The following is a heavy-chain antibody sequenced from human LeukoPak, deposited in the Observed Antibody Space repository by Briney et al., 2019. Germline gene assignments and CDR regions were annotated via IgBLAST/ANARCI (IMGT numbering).Heavy chain of an antibody. CDR1: GYTFTSYY. CDR2: INPSGGST. V-gene: IGHV1-46*01. D-gene: IGHD3-22*01. Sequence: ASVKVSCKASGYTFTSYYMHWVRQAPGQGLEWMGIINPSGGSTSYAQKFQGRVTMTRDTSTSTVYMELSSLRSEDTAVYYCARVEEYYYDSSGKGWAFDIWGQGTMVTVSS. J-gene: IGHJ3*02. CDR3: ARVEEYYYDSSGKGWAFDI.